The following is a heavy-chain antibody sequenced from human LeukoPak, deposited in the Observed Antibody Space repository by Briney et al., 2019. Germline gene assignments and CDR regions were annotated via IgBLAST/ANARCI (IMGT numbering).Heavy chain of an antibody. V-gene: IGHV1-46*01. D-gene: IGHD6-6*01. J-gene: IGHJ5*02. CDR2: INHSGGST. CDR1: GYTFSRYY. Sequence: GASVKVSCRASGYTFSRYYMHWVRQAPGQGLEWMGLINHSGGSTSYAQNSQGRVPITRDTSTSTVYMELISLRPEDTAVYYCATDHKQLVRGKLLGWFDPWGQGTLVTVSS. CDR3: ATDHKQLVRGKLLGWFDP.